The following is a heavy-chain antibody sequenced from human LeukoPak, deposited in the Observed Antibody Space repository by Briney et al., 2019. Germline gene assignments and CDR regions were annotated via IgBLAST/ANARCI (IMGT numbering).Heavy chain of an antibody. CDR1: GGSFSGYY. J-gene: IGHJ6*03. V-gene: IGHV4-34*01. Sequence: PSETLSLTCAVYGGSFSGYYWSWIRQPPGKGLEWIGEINHSGSTNYNPSLKSRVTISVDTSKNQFSLKLSSVTAADTAVYYCARDRGSSSPSNNWYYDMDVWGKGTTVTVSS. CDR2: INHSGST. D-gene: IGHD6-6*01. CDR3: ARDRGSSSPSNNWYYDMDV.